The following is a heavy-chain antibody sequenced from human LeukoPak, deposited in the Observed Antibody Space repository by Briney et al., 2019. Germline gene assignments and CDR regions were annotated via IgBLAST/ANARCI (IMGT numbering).Heavy chain of an antibody. CDR2: IYYSGST. CDR3: ARAFDLYYFDY. J-gene: IGHJ4*02. D-gene: IGHD3-9*01. CDR1: GGSISSGDYY. V-gene: IGHV4-30-4*08. Sequence: SETLSLTCTVSGGSISSGDYYWSWIRQPPGKGLEWIGYIYYSGSTYYNPSLKSRVTISVDTSKNQFSLKLSSVTAADTAAYYCARAFDLYYFDYWGQGTLVTVSS.